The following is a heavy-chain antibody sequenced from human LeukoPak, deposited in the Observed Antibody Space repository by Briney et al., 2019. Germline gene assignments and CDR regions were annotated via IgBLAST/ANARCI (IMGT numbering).Heavy chain of an antibody. CDR1: GFTFSSYS. Sequence: PGGSLRLSCAASGFTFSSYSMNWVRQAPGKGLEWVSSISSSSSYIYYADSVKGRFTISRDNSKNTLYLQMNSLRAEDTAVYYCAKDGVVQLERSYYYYYYMDVWGKGTTVTVSS. V-gene: IGHV3-21*01. J-gene: IGHJ6*03. CDR3: AKDGVVQLERSYYYYYYMDV. D-gene: IGHD1-1*01. CDR2: ISSSSSYI.